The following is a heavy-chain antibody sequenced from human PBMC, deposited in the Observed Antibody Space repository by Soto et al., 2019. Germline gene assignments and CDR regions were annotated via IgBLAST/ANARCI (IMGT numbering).Heavy chain of an antibody. CDR2: INPSGGST. CDR1: GYTFTSYY. Sequence: QVQLVQSGAEVKKPGASVKVSCKASGYTFTSYYMHWVRQAPGQGLEWMGIINPSGGSTSYAQKFQGRVTMTRDTSTSTVYMELSSLRYEDTAVYYCASGITMVRGVGPYYGMDVWGQGTTVTVSS. J-gene: IGHJ6*02. CDR3: ASGITMVRGVGPYYGMDV. D-gene: IGHD3-10*01. V-gene: IGHV1-46*01.